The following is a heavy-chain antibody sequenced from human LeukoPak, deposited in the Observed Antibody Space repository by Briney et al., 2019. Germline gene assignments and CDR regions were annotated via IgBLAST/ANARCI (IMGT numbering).Heavy chain of an antibody. CDR2: IYYSGST. D-gene: IGHD1-1*01. Sequence: SETLSLTCTVSGGSISSYYWSWIRQPPGKGLEWIGYIYYSGSTNYNPSLTSRVTISVDTSKNQFSLKLSSVTAADTAVYYCARVTDWNDLDYWGPGTLVTVSS. J-gene: IGHJ4*02. CDR3: ARVTDWNDLDY. V-gene: IGHV4-59*01. CDR1: GGSISSYY.